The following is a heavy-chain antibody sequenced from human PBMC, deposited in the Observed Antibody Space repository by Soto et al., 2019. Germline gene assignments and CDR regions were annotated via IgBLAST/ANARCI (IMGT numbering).Heavy chain of an antibody. CDR2: IIPIFGTA. V-gene: IGHV1-69*13. Sequence: SVKVSCKASGGTFSSYAISWVRQAPGQGLEWMGGIIPIFGTANYAQKFQGRVTITADESTSTAYMELSSLRSEDTAVYYCAREIRITIFGVVIDQKYYFDYWGQGTLVTVSS. CDR1: GGTFSSYA. J-gene: IGHJ4*02. D-gene: IGHD3-3*01. CDR3: AREIRITIFGVVIDQKYYFDY.